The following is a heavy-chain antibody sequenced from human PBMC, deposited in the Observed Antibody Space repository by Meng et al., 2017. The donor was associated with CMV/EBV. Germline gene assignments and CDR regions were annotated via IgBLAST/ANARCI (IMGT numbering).Heavy chain of an antibody. V-gene: IGHV3-21*01. CDR3: ARDRSSVDFWSGYYAYYYGMDV. J-gene: IGHJ6*02. D-gene: IGHD3-3*01. CDR1: GFTFSSYS. CDR2: ISSSSSYI. Sequence: GESLKISCAASGFTFSSYSMNWVRQAPGKGLEWVSSISSSSSYIYYADSVKGRFTISRDNAKNSLYLQMNSLRTEDTAVYYCARDRSSVDFWSGYYAYYYGMDVWGQGTTVT.